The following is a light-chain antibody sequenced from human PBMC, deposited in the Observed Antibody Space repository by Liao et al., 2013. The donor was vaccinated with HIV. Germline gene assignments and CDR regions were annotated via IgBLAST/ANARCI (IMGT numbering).Light chain of an antibody. CDR1: KLGDKY. J-gene: IGLJ3*02. CDR2: YDS. Sequence: SYELTQPPSVSVSPGQTASITCSGDKLGDKYACWYQQKPGQAPILIIYYDSDRPSGIPERFSGSNSGNTAILIISRVEAGDEADYYCQVWDSASDHRDWVFGGGTKLTVL. CDR3: QVWDSASDHRDWV. V-gene: IGLV3-1*01.